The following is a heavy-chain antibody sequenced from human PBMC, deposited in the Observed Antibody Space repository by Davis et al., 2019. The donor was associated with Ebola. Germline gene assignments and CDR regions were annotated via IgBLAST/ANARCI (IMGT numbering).Heavy chain of an antibody. D-gene: IGHD4-17*01. J-gene: IGHJ4*02. Sequence: SETLSLTCTVSGGSISTYYWSWIRQPPGKGLEWIGYIYYSGSTNYNPSLKSRVTISVDTSKNQFSLKLSPVTAADTAVYYCARTIWNYGDYATLHFDYWGQGTLVTVSS. CDR2: IYYSGST. CDR3: ARTIWNYGDYATLHFDY. V-gene: IGHV4-59*08. CDR1: GGSISTYY.